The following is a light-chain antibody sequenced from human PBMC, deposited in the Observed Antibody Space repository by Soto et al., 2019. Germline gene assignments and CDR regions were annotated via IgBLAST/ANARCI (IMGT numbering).Light chain of an antibody. CDR1: QSVGSN. Sequence: EIVMTQAPATLSVSPGERATLSCGASQSVGSNLAWYQHKPGQAPRLLIYGASTRATGIPARFSGSGSGTEFTLTISSLQSEDFAVYYCQQYNNWPPVTFGPGTKVDIK. CDR3: QQYNNWPPVT. CDR2: GAS. J-gene: IGKJ3*01. V-gene: IGKV3-15*01.